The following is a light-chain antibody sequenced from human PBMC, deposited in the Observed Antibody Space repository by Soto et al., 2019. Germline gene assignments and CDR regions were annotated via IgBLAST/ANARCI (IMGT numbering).Light chain of an antibody. V-gene: IGLV8-61*01. CDR1: SGSVSTNFL. CDR2: NTN. Sequence: QAVVTQEPSLSVSPGGTVTLTCGLTSGSVSTNFLPSWYQQTPGQAPRTLIYNTNTRSFGVPDHFSGSILGNKAALTITGAQADDEADYYRMLHVGSGIAVFGGGTKLTVL. J-gene: IGLJ2*01. CDR3: MLHVGSGIAV.